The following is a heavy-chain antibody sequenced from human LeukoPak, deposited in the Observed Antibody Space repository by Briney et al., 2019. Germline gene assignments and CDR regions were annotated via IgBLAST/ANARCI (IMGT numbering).Heavy chain of an antibody. CDR2: IKSDGSST. Sequence: GGSLRLSCAASGFTFSSYWMHWVRQAPGKGLVCVSRIKSDGSSTSYADSVKGRFTISRDNAKNSLYLQMNSLRAEDTAVYYCARGATGDYQDYWGQGTLVTVSS. D-gene: IGHD4-17*01. V-gene: IGHV3-74*01. J-gene: IGHJ4*02. CDR3: ARGATGDYQDY. CDR1: GFTFSSYW.